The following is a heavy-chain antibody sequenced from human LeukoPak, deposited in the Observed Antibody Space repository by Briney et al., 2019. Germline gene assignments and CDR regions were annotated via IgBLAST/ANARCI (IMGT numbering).Heavy chain of an antibody. J-gene: IGHJ4*02. CDR1: GGSISSYY. V-gene: IGHV4-59*01. CDR3: AGLVGATFLHEY. Sequence: PSETLSLTCTVSGGSISSYYWSWIRQPPGKGLEWIGYIYYSGSTNYNPSLKSRVTISVDTSKNQFSLKLSSVTAADTAVYYCAGLVGATFLHEYWGQGTLVTVSS. CDR2: IYYSGST. D-gene: IGHD1-26*01.